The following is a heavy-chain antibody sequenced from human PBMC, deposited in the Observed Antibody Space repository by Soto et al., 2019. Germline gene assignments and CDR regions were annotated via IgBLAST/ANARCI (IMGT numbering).Heavy chain of an antibody. J-gene: IGHJ4*02. CDR3: AKVLRFLEWLFLDY. D-gene: IGHD3-3*01. CDR2: ISGSGGST. CDR1: GFTFSSYA. Sequence: GGSLRLSCAASGFTFSSYAMSWVRQAPGKGLEWVSAISGSGGSTYYADSVKGRFTISRDNSKNTLYLQMNSLRAEDTAVYYCAKVLRFLEWLFLDYWGQGTLVTVSS. V-gene: IGHV3-23*01.